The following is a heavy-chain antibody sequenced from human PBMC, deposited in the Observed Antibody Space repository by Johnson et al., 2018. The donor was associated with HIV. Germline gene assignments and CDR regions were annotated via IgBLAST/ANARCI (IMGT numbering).Heavy chain of an antibody. Sequence: VQLVESGGGVVQPGGSLRLSCAASGFTVSSNYMSWVRQAPGKGLEWVSAISGSGGSTYYADSVKGRFTISRDNAKNSLYLQMNSLRPEDTAVYYCAKERRAPRAFDIWGQGTMVTVSS. CDR1: GFTVSSNY. J-gene: IGHJ3*02. V-gene: IGHV3-23*04. CDR2: ISGSGGST. CDR3: AKERRAPRAFDI.